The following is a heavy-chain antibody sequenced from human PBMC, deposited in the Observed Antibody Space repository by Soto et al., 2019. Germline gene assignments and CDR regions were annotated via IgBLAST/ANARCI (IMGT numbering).Heavy chain of an antibody. Sequence: QVQLVQSGAEVKQPGSSVKVSCKASGGTLRSYAISWVRQAPGQGLEWMGGIIPSFGTVKYAQKFQGRVTITADESTSTAYMELSSLRSEDTAVYYCARVFGYSYGQNGFDYWGQGTLVTVSS. D-gene: IGHD5-18*01. CDR3: ARVFGYSYGQNGFDY. CDR1: GGTLRSYA. V-gene: IGHV1-69*01. CDR2: IIPSFGTV. J-gene: IGHJ4*02.